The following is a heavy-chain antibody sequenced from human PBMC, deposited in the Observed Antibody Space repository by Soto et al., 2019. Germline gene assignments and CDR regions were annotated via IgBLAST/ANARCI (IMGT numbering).Heavy chain of an antibody. CDR1: GFSFNTYV. CDR2: ILYDGSKE. V-gene: IGHV3-30*18. D-gene: IGHD2-21*01. J-gene: IGHJ4*02. Sequence: GGSLRLSCTDSGFSFNTYVTDWVRQAPGKGLEWVARILYDGSKEYYADPVKGRFTISRDNSKNTLYLQMDRLRVEDTAVYFCAKGLALMADHWGQGTPVTVSS. CDR3: AKGLALMADH.